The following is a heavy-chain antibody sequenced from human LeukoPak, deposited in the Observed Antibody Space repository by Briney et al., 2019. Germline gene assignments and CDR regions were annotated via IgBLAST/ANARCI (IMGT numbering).Heavy chain of an antibody. Sequence: GGSLRLSCAASGFTFRNSWMHWVRQAPGKGLAWVSRINPDGSTTTYADSVEGRFTISRDNAKSTLYLQMDSLRVEDTAVYYCARAMISESDYWGQGTLVTLSA. CDR3: ARAMISESDY. CDR1: GFTFRNSW. J-gene: IGHJ4*02. CDR2: INPDGSTT. V-gene: IGHV3-74*01. D-gene: IGHD3-22*01.